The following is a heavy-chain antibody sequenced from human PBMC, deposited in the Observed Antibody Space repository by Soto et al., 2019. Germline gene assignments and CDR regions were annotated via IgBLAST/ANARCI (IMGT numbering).Heavy chain of an antibody. CDR1: GFTFSSYW. J-gene: IGHJ3*02. V-gene: IGHV3-74*01. CDR3: ARGTHSGYDDDAFDI. CDR2: INDDGSRE. D-gene: IGHD5-12*01. Sequence: GGSLRLSCAASGFTFSSYWMHWVRQVPGKGLVWVSRINDDGSRESYADSVKGRFTISRENAKNSLYLQMNSLRAGDTAVYYCARGTHSGYDDDAFDILGQGTMVTVSS.